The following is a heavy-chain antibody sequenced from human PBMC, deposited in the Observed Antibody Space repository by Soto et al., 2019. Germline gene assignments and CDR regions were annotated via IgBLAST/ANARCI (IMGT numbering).Heavy chain of an antibody. CDR1: GFTFSSYS. CDR3: AREFPYGSGRYYFDY. D-gene: IGHD3-10*01. Sequence: GESLKISCAASGFTFSSYSMNWVRQAPGKGLEWVSSISSSSSYIYYADSVKGRFTISRDNAKNSLYLQMNSLRAEDTAVYYCAREFPYGSGRYYFDYWGQGTLVTVSS. CDR2: ISSSSSYI. J-gene: IGHJ4*02. V-gene: IGHV3-21*01.